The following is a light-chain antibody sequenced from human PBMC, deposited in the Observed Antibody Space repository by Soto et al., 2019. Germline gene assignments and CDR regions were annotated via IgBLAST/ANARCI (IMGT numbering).Light chain of an antibody. CDR3: QTWGTGFTI. J-gene: IGLJ2*01. V-gene: IGLV4-69*01. CDR2: LNSDGSH. CDR1: SGHSSYA. Sequence: QSVLTQSPSASASLGASVKLTCTLSSGHSSYAIAWHQQQPEKGPRYLIKLNSDGSHSEGDGIHDRFSGSISGGERYPTISSIQADDEADYYCQTWGTGFTIFGGGTKLTVL.